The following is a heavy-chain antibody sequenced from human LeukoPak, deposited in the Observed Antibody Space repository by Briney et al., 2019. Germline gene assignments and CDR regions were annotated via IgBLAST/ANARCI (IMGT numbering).Heavy chain of an antibody. Sequence: PSETLSLTCTVSGGAVSTTSHYWGCMRQAPGKGPEWIGSIHYSGSTSYKSSLKSRVTLSVDTSKNQFSLKLRSVTAADTAVYYGARPAPEYCSVTSCWGTWGQGTLVTVAS. J-gene: IGHJ5*02. CDR3: ARPAPEYCSVTSCWGT. D-gene: IGHD2-2*01. V-gene: IGHV4-39*01. CDR2: IHYSGST. CDR1: GGAVSTTSHY.